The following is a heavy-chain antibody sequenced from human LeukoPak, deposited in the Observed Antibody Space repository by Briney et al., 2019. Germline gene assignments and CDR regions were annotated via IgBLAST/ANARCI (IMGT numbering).Heavy chain of an antibody. CDR2: INDSGSS. CDR1: GFTFSSYA. V-gene: IGHV4-34*01. CDR3: ARQRRRYDILTGYYETGSWIRTDAFDI. J-gene: IGHJ3*02. Sequence: PGGSLRLSCAASGFTFSSYAMSWVRQPPGKGLEWIGEINDSGSSSYIPSLKSRVTISVDTSKNQFSLKLSSVTAADTAVYYRARQRRRYDILTGYYETGSWIRTDAFDIWGQGTMVTVSS. D-gene: IGHD3-9*01.